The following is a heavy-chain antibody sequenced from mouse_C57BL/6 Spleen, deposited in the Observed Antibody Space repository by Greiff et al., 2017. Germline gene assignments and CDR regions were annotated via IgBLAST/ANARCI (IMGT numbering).Heavy chain of an antibody. CDR3: ARDFYGSLDY. J-gene: IGHJ2*01. D-gene: IGHD1-1*01. CDR1: GYTLTDYY. CDR2: INPNNGGT. V-gene: IGHV1-26*01. Sequence: EVQLQQSGPELVKPGASVKISCKASGYTLTDYYMNWVKQSHGKSLEWIGDINPNNGGTSYNQKFKGKATLTVDKSSSTAYMELRSLTSEDSAVYYCARDFYGSLDYWGQGTTLTVSS.